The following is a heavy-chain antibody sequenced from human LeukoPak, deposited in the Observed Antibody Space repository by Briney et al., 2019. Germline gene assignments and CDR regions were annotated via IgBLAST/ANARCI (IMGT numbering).Heavy chain of an antibody. CDR2: INSGGGT. CDR1: GFTFSTYT. Sequence: GGSLRLSCAASGFTFSTYTMSWVRQAPGKGLEWVSAINSGGGTSYADSVKGRFTISGDNSKNTLYLQMNSLRAEDAAVYYCAKGRDCSGGSCSYRPFDYWGQGTLVTVSS. CDR3: AKGRDCSGGSCSYRPFDY. J-gene: IGHJ4*02. V-gene: IGHV3-23*01. D-gene: IGHD2-15*01.